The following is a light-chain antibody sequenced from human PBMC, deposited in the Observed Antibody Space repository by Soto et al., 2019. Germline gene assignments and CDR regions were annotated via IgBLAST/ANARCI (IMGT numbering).Light chain of an antibody. CDR3: QSYDSSLSGSRV. V-gene: IGLV1-40*01. J-gene: IGLJ3*02. CDR1: SSNIRAGYD. CDR2: GNS. Sequence: QSVLTQPPSVSGAPGQRVTISCTGSSSNIRAGYDVHWYQHLPGTAPKLPIYGNSNRPSGVPDRFSGSKSGTSASLAITGLQAEDEADYYCQSYDSSLSGSRVFGGGTKLTVL.